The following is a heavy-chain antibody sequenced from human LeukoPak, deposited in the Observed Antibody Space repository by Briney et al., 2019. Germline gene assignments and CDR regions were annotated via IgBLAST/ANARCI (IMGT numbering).Heavy chain of an antibody. CDR1: RYSISSGYY. J-gene: IGHJ5*02. CDR3: ARGGYYGSGNDFRFDP. CDR2: IYHSGST. Sequence: PSETLSLTCTVSRYSISSGYYWGWIRQPPGKGLEWIGSIYHSGSTYYNPSLNSRVTISVDTSKNQFSLKLKSVTAADTAVYYCARGGYYGSGNDFRFDPWGQGTLVTVSS. V-gene: IGHV4-38-2*02. D-gene: IGHD3-10*01.